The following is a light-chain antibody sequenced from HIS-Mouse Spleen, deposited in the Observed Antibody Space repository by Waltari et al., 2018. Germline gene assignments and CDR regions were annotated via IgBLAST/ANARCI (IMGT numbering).Light chain of an antibody. CDR1: ALPKKY. V-gene: IGLV3-10*01. CDR2: EES. CDR3: YSTDSSGNHRV. Sequence: TQPPXVSVXXXXXXRITCSGDALPKKYAYWYQQKSGQAPVLVIYEESKRPSGIPERFSGSSSXTMATLTISGAQVEDEADYYCYSTDSSGNHRVFGGGTKLTVL. J-gene: IGLJ2*01.